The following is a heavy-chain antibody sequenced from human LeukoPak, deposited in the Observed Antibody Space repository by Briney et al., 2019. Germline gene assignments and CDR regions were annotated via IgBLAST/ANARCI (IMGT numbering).Heavy chain of an antibody. CDR3: ARLAYNWNDRGAFDI. CDR1: GYTLTSYG. Sequence: GAAVKVSCKASGYTLTSYGSSWVRQAPGQGHEWMGWISAYNGNTNYAQKLQGRVTMTTDTSTSTAYMELRSLRSDDTAVYYCARLAYNWNDRGAFDIWGQGTMVTVSS. J-gene: IGHJ3*02. CDR2: ISAYNGNT. D-gene: IGHD1-1*01. V-gene: IGHV1-18*01.